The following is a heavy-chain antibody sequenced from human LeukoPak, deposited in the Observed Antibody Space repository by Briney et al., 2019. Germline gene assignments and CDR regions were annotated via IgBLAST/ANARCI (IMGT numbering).Heavy chain of an antibody. V-gene: IGHV3-74*01. CDR2: INSDESST. D-gene: IGHD4-17*01. Sequence: PGGSLRLSCAASGFTFSSYWMYWVRQAPGKGLVWVSRINSDESSTSYADSVKGRFTISRDNAKNTLYLQMNSLRAEDTAVYYCARDGQDYGDYFWYFDYWGQGTLVTVSS. CDR3: ARDGQDYGDYFWYFDY. CDR1: GFTFSSYW. J-gene: IGHJ4*02.